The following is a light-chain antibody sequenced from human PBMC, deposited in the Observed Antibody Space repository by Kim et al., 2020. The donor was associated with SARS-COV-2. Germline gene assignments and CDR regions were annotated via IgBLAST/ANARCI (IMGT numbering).Light chain of an antibody. CDR2: VAS. V-gene: IGKV3-20*01. Sequence: LSPGERVTLSCRASQSVDSNYLAWFQQKPGQAPRLLIYVASSRATGIPDRFSGSGSGTDFTLTISRLEPEDFAVYYCQQYGSSPYTFGQGTKLEI. CDR3: QQYGSSPYT. CDR1: QSVDSNY. J-gene: IGKJ2*01.